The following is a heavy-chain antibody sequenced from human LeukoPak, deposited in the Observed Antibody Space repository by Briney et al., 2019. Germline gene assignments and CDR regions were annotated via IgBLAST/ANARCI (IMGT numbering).Heavy chain of an antibody. D-gene: IGHD1-26*01. CDR1: GFTFSNSA. Sequence: PGGSLRLSCAASGFTFSNSAMHWVHQAPGKGPEYVSAITSNGDRTYYANSVKGRFTISRDNSKNTLYLQMGSLRAEDMAVYYCARVGSWDAFDIWGQGTMVTVSS. V-gene: IGHV3-64*01. CDR2: ITSNGDRT. J-gene: IGHJ3*02. CDR3: ARVGSWDAFDI.